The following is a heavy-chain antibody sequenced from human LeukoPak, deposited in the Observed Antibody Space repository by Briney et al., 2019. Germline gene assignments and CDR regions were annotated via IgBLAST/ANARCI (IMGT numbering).Heavy chain of an antibody. CDR2: IYPGDSDT. D-gene: IGHD5-12*01. V-gene: IGHV5-51*01. J-gene: IGHJ4*02. CDR1: GYRFTSYW. CDR3: ARSVGSGYDYYYFDY. Sequence: GESLKISCKGSGYRFTSYWIGWVRQMPGKGLEWMGIIYPGDSDTRYSPSFQGQVTISADKSISTAYLQWSSLKASDTAMYYCARSVGSGYDYYYFDYWGQGTLVTVSS.